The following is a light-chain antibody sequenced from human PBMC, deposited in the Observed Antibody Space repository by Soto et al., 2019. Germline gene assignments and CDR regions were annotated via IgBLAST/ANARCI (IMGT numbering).Light chain of an antibody. Sequence: ELVLTQSPATLSLSPGERATLSCRASQSVSSSYLAWYQQKPGQAPRLLIYDASNRATGIPARFSGSGSGTDFTLTISSLEPEDFAVYYCQQYNNWPPITFGQGTRLEIK. V-gene: IGKV3-11*01. CDR1: QSVSSSY. CDR3: QQYNNWPPIT. J-gene: IGKJ5*01. CDR2: DAS.